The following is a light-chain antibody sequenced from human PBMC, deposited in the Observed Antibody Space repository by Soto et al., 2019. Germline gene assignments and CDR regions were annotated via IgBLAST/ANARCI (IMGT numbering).Light chain of an antibody. Sequence: EIVLTQSPGTLSLSPGERATLSCRASQSVSSGFLAWYQQKPGQAPSLLIYGASSRATGIPDRFSGSGSGTDFTLTISRLVPEDFAVYYCQQYGSSPRTFGQGTKVEIK. CDR3: QQYGSSPRT. CDR2: GAS. V-gene: IGKV3-20*01. CDR1: QSVSSGF. J-gene: IGKJ1*01.